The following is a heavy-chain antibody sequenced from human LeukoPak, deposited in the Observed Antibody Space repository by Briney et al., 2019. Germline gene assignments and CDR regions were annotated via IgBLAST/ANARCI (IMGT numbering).Heavy chain of an antibody. Sequence: ASVKVSCKASGYTFPSYFMHWVRQAPGQGLEWMGIINPTGGSTTYAQKFQGRVTMTRDSSTSTVYMELSSLRSDDTAVYYCARTAARRFDYWGQGTLVTVSS. D-gene: IGHD6-6*01. V-gene: IGHV1-46*01. CDR3: ARTAARRFDY. CDR2: INPTGGST. J-gene: IGHJ4*02. CDR1: GYTFPSYF.